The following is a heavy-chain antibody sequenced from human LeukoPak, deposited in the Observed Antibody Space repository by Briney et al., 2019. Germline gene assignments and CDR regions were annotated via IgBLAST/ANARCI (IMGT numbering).Heavy chain of an antibody. D-gene: IGHD3-10*01. Sequence: GGSLRLSCAASGFSFSNHPMSWVRQAPGKGLEWDSAITGSRADTFYADSVKGRFSISRDNSKNTLYLQMNSLRAEDTAIYYCAKDGYGSGSYSQYFDSWGQGTLVTVSS. CDR2: ITGSRADT. V-gene: IGHV3-23*01. J-gene: IGHJ4*02. CDR1: GFSFSNHP. CDR3: AKDGYGSGSYSQYFDS.